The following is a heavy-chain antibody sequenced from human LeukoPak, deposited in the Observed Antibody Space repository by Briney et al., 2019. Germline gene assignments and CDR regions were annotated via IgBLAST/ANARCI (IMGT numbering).Heavy chain of an antibody. CDR3: ARDYQLLTAWWFDP. D-gene: IGHD2-2*01. V-gene: IGHV1-2*02. Sequence: GASVKVSCKASGYTFTGYYMHWVRQAPGQGLEWMGWINPNSGGTNYAQKYQGRVTMTRDTSISTAYMELSRLRSDDTAVYYCARDYQLLTAWWFDPWGQGTLVTVSS. CDR2: INPNSGGT. J-gene: IGHJ5*02. CDR1: GYTFTGYY.